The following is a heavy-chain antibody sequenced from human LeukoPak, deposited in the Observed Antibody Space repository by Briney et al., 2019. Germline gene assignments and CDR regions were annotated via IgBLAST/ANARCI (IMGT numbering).Heavy chain of an antibody. J-gene: IGHJ5*02. CDR3: ARADYYDSSGYHNWFDP. CDR1: GYSFTDYY. D-gene: IGHD3-22*01. V-gene: IGHV1-2*02. CDR2: INPNSGGT. Sequence: ASVKVSCKASGYSFTDYYMHWVRQAPGQGLEWMGWINPNSGGTNYAQKFQGRVTMTRDTSISTAYMELSRLRSDDTAVYYCARADYYDSSGYHNWFDPWGQGTLVTVSS.